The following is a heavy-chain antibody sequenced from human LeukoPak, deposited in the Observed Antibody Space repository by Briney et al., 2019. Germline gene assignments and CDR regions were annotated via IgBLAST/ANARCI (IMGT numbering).Heavy chain of an antibody. CDR2: INHSGST. V-gene: IGHV4-34*01. D-gene: IGHD1-1*01. CDR3: ARGNWNDVYFDY. J-gene: IGHJ4*02. CDR1: GGSFSGYY. Sequence: PSETLSLTCAVYGGSFSGYYWSWIRQPPGKGLEWIGEINHSGSTSYNPSLKSRVSISVDSSKNQFSLKVSSVTAADTAVYYCARGNWNDVYFDYWGQGTLVTVSS.